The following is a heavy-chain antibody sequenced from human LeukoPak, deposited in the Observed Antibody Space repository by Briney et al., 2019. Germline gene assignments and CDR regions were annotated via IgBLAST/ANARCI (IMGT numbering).Heavy chain of an antibody. CDR3: ARGRVSSSTWYSTYYYFFYLDF. Sequence: SETLSLTCTVSDDSITIYYWSWIRQPPGKGLEGIGDIDHTGITNDNPSLNSRVTISRDTSKNHFSLELSSATAADTAVYFCARGRVSSSTWYSTYYYFFYLDFWGKGTTVTVSS. CDR2: IDHTGIT. D-gene: IGHD6-13*01. CDR1: DDSITIYY. V-gene: IGHV4-59*01. J-gene: IGHJ6*03.